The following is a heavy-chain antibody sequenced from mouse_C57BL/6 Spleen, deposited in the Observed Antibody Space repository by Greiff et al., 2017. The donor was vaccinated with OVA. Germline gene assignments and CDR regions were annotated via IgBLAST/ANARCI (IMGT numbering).Heavy chain of an antibody. CDR1: GFTFSDYG. D-gene: IGHD2-5*01. J-gene: IGHJ3*01. CDR3: ARSSNYAWVAY. Sequence: DVKLVESGGGLVKPGGSLTLSCAASGFTFSDYGMHWVRQAPEKGLEWVAYISSGSSTIYYADTVKGRFTISRDNAKNTLFLQMTSLGSEDTAMYYCARSSNYAWVAYWGQGTLVTVSA. CDR2: ISSGSSTI. V-gene: IGHV5-17*01.